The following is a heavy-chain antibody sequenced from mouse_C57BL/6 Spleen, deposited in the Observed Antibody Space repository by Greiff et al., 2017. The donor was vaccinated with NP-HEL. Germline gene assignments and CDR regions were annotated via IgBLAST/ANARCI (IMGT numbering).Heavy chain of an antibody. CDR3: ARRKDDYDGYWYFDV. CDR1: GFSLSTSGMG. Sequence: QVTLKVSGPGILQSSQTLSLTCSFSGFSLSTSGMGVSWIRQPSGKGLEWLAHIYWDDDTRYNPSLKSRLTISKDTSRNQVFLKITSVDTVDTATYYCARRKDDYDGYWYFDVWGTGTTVTVSS. CDR2: IYWDDDT. J-gene: IGHJ1*03. D-gene: IGHD2-4*01. V-gene: IGHV8-12*01.